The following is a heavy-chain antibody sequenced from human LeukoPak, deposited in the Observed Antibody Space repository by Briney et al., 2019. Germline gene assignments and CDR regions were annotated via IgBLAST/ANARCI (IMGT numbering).Heavy chain of an antibody. CDR2: ISAYNGNT. CDR3: ARVSHGDYEGY. J-gene: IGHJ4*02. Sequence: ASVKVSCKASGGTFSSYAISWVRQAPGQGLEWMGWISAYNGNTNYAQKLQGRVTMTTDTSTSTAYMELRSLRSDDTAVYYCARVSHGDYEGYWGQGTLVTVSS. CDR1: GGTFSSYA. D-gene: IGHD4-17*01. V-gene: IGHV1-18*01.